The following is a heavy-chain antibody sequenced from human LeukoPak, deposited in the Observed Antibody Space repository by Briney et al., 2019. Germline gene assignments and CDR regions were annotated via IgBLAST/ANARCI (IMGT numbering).Heavy chain of an antibody. CDR2: INPGGSEK. J-gene: IGHJ4*02. D-gene: IGHD2-15*01. V-gene: IGHV3-7*03. Sequence: GGSLRLSCAASGFTFSSHWMSWVRQAPGRGLEWVANINPGGSEKYYGDSVKGRFTISRDNAKNSLYLQMNSLRGEDTAVYYCARDGVAAGIYFDYWGQGTLVTVSS. CDR3: ARDGVAAGIYFDY. CDR1: GFTFSSHW.